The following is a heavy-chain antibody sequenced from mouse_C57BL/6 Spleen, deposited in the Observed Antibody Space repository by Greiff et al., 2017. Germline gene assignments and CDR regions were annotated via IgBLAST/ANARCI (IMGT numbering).Heavy chain of an antibody. CDR1: GYTFTDYE. CDR2: IDPETGGT. D-gene: IGHD1-1*01. CDR3: TRRGYGSSPYWYFDV. Sequence: QVQLQQSGAELVRPGASVTLSCKASGYTFTDYEMHWVKQTPVHGLEWIGAIDPETGGTAYNQKFKGTAILTADKSSSTAYMELRSLTSEDSAVYYCTRRGYGSSPYWYFDVWGTGTTVTVSS. J-gene: IGHJ1*03. V-gene: IGHV1-15*01.